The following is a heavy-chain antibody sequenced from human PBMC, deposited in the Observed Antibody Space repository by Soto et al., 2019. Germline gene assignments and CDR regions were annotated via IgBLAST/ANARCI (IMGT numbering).Heavy chain of an antibody. V-gene: IGHV1-24*01. CDR3: ATACGGDCYGNDNDAFDI. CDR1: GYTLTELS. J-gene: IGHJ3*02. Sequence: GASVKVSCKVSGYTLTELSMHWVRQAPGKGLEWMGGFDPEDGETIYAQKFQGRVTMTEDTSTDTAYMELSSLRSEDTAVYYCATACGGDCYGNDNDAFDIWGQGTMVTVSS. D-gene: IGHD2-21*02. CDR2: FDPEDGET.